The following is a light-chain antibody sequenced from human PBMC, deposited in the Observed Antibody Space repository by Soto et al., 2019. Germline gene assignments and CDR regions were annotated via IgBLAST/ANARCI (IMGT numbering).Light chain of an antibody. J-gene: IGLJ1*01. Sequence: QSVLTQPPSASGSPGQSVTISCAGSISDVGGYNHVSWYQQHPGKAPQLIIYDVSKRPSGVPDRFSASKSGNTASLTISGLQAEDEADYYCLSYAGSYIYVFGTGTKLTVL. CDR3: LSYAGSYIYV. CDR1: ISDVGGYNH. CDR2: DVS. V-gene: IGLV2-8*01.